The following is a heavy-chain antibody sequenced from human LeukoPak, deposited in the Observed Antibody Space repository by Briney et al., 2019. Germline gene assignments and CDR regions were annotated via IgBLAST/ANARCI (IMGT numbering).Heavy chain of an antibody. D-gene: IGHD5-24*01. Sequence: SVKVSCKASGGTFSSYAISWVRQAPGQGLEWVGRIIPIFGTANYAQKFQGRVTITTDESTSTAYMELSSLRSEDTAVYYCASGRDGYNLFDYWGQGTLVTVSS. V-gene: IGHV1-69*05. CDR1: GGTFSSYA. CDR2: IIPIFGTA. CDR3: ASGRDGYNLFDY. J-gene: IGHJ4*02.